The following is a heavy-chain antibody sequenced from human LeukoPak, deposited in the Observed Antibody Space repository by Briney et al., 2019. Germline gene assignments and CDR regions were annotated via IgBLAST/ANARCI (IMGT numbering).Heavy chain of an antibody. Sequence: GESLKISCKGSGYSFTSYWIAWVRQVPGKGLEWMGIIYPGDSDTRYSPSFQGQVTISADKSISTAYLQWSSLKASDTAMYYCARRVGNSGSLRNFDYWGQGTLVTVSS. CDR1: GYSFTSYW. CDR3: ARRVGNSGSLRNFDY. J-gene: IGHJ4*02. CDR2: IYPGDSDT. V-gene: IGHV5-51*01. D-gene: IGHD1-26*01.